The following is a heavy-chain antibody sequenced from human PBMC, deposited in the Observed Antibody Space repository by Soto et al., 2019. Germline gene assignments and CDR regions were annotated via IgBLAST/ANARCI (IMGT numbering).Heavy chain of an antibody. CDR3: AREGNLGRWIQPLDS. CDR2: IYYNGNT. D-gene: IGHD2-2*03. J-gene: IGHJ4*02. Sequence: TSETLSLTCTVSGGSISSYYWSWIRQPPGKGLEWIGYIYYNGNTKYSPSLKSRVTMSVDTSKNHFSLKLISVTTADTAVYFCAREGNLGRWIQPLDSWGQGTLVTVSS. CDR1: GGSISSYY. V-gene: IGHV4-59*01.